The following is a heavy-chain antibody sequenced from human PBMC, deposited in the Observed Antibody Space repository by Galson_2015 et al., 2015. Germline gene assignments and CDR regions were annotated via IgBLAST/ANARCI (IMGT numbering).Heavy chain of an antibody. Sequence: QSGAEVKKPGESLPISCKGSGYNFPNYWIGWVRQMPGKGLEWMGIIYPSDSETTYSPSFQGQVTISTDKSISTAYLQWSSLKASDTAMYYCASRGFFDSGGYFDYWGQGTPVTVSS. V-gene: IGHV5-51*03. CDR2: IYPSDSET. J-gene: IGHJ4*02. CDR1: GYNFPNYW. D-gene: IGHD3-22*01. CDR3: ASRGFFDSGGYFDY.